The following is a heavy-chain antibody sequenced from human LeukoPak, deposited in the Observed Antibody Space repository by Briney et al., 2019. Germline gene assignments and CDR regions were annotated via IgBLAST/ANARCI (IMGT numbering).Heavy chain of an antibody. J-gene: IGHJ4*02. CDR1: GFTFSSYG. CDR2: IRYDGSNK. V-gene: IGHV3-30*02. Sequence: GGSLRLSCAASGFTFSSYGMHWVCQAPGKGLGWVVFIRYDGSNKYYADSVKGRFTISRDNSKNTLYLQMNSLRAEDTAVYYCARQKSLWFGDINYWGQGTLVTVSS. D-gene: IGHD3-10*01. CDR3: ARQKSLWFGDINY.